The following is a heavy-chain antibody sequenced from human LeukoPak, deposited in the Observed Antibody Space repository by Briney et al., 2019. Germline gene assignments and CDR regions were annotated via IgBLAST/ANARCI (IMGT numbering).Heavy chain of an antibody. Sequence: SETLSLTCTVSGGSSSSSSYYWGWIRQPPGKGLEWIGSIYYSGSTYYNPSLKSRVTISVDTSKNQFSLKLSSVTAADTAVYYCARHLGGDFDYWGQGTLVTVSS. D-gene: IGHD3-10*01. CDR2: IYYSGST. V-gene: IGHV4-39*01. CDR1: GGSSSSSSYY. J-gene: IGHJ4*02. CDR3: ARHLGGDFDY.